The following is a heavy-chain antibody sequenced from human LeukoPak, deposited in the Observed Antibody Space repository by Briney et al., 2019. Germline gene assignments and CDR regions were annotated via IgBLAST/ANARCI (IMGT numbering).Heavy chain of an antibody. CDR2: IYNDGNT. D-gene: IGHD2-21*02. Sequence: GGSLRLSCAVSGFTVSTNHMSWVRQAPGRGLEWVSVIYNDGNTYYTDSVKGRFTISRDNSKNTVFLQMNSLRVEDTAVYYCARDREVVTAKAQMDVWGKGTAVTVSS. J-gene: IGHJ6*03. V-gene: IGHV3-53*01. CDR3: ARDREVVTAKAQMDV. CDR1: GFTVSTNH.